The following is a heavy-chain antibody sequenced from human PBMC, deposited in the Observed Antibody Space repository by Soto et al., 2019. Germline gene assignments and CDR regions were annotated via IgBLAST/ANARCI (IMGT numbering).Heavy chain of an antibody. CDR1: GGSFSGYY. V-gene: IGHV4-34*01. CDR2: INHSGST. J-gene: IGHJ4*02. Sequence: QVQLQQWGAGLLKPSETLSLTFAVYGGSFSGYYWTWIRQPPGTGLEWIGEINHSGSTNYNPSLKSRVTISIDTSKNQFSLKLTSVTDADTAVYYCARDKIPGLFDYWGQGTLVTVSS. CDR3: ARDKIPGLFDY. D-gene: IGHD2-21*01.